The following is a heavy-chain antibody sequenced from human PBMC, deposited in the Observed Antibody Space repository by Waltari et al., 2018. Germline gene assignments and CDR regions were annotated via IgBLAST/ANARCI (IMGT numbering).Heavy chain of an antibody. CDR3: AGRGAKMFSI. Sequence: QVQLQESGPGLVQPSQTLSLTCSVSGFSLSSGSYYWSWIRQHPGKGLEWIGYISHSVDTDYSPSLRIRLTLSVDTSKNQFSLKLNSVTAADTGVYFCAGRGAKMFSIWGRGTLVTVSS. D-gene: IGHD3-3*02. CDR1: GFSLSSGSYY. CDR2: ISHSVDT. J-gene: IGHJ4*02. V-gene: IGHV4-31*02.